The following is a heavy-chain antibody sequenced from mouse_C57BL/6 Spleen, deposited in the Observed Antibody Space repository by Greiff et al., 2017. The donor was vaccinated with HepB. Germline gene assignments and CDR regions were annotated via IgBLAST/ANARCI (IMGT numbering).Heavy chain of an antibody. CDR3: ARRHYGSSSYYYAMDY. V-gene: IGHV1-69*01. J-gene: IGHJ4*01. D-gene: IGHD1-1*01. CDR1: GYTFTSYW. Sequence: VKLQQPGAELVMPGASVKLSCKASGYTFTSYWMHWVKQRPGQGLEWIGEIDPSDSYTNYNQKFKGKSTLTVDKSSSTAYMQLSSLTSEDSAVYYCARRHYGSSSYYYAMDYWGQGTSVTVSS. CDR2: IDPSDSYT.